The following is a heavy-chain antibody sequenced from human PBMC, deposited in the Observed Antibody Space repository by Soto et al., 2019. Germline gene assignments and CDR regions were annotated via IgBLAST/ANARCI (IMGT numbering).Heavy chain of an antibody. Sequence: SETLSLTCTVSGGSISSYYWSWIRQPAGKGLEWIGRIYTSGSTNYNPSLKSRVTMSVDTSKNQFSLKLSSVTAADTAVYYCARELPYYDFWSGLFDYWGQGTLVTVSS. D-gene: IGHD3-3*01. J-gene: IGHJ4*02. CDR1: GGSISSYY. CDR3: ARELPYYDFWSGLFDY. V-gene: IGHV4-4*07. CDR2: IYTSGST.